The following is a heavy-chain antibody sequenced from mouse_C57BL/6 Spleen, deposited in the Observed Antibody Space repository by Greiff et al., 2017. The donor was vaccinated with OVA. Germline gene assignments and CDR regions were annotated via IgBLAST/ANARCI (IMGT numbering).Heavy chain of an antibody. D-gene: IGHD2-2*01. CDR1: GFSLTSYG. CDR2: IWSGGST. J-gene: IGHJ4*01. V-gene: IGHV2-2*01. CDR3: AMVTTRENAMDY. Sequence: VHLVESGPGLVQPSQSLSITCTVSGFSLTSYGVHWVRQSPGKGLEWLGVIWSGGSTDYNAAFISRLSISKDNSKSQVFFKMNSLQADDTAIYYCAMVTTRENAMDYWGQGTSVTVSS.